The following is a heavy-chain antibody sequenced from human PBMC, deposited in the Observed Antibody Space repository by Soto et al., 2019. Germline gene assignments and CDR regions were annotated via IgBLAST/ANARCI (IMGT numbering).Heavy chain of an antibody. Sequence: PPQTLSLTCAISGDSVSTNSATWDWIRQSPSRGLEWLGRTYYRSKWYNDYAVSVKGRITINPDTSNNQLSLQLNSVTPDRTPVHYCASEIGNSGLDTLGQATRLTVSS. CDR2: TYYRSKWYN. D-gene: IGHD5-18*01. CDR3: ASEIGNSGLDT. J-gene: IGHJ5*02. CDR1: GDSVSTNSAT. V-gene: IGHV6-1*01.